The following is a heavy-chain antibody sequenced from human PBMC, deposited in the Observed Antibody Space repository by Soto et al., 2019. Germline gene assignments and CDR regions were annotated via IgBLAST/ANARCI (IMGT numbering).Heavy chain of an antibody. CDR2: IIPIFGTA. CDR1: GGTFSSYA. J-gene: IGHJ6*02. CDR3: ARASGIAAAGTRAWYYYYGMDV. V-gene: IGHV1-69*13. D-gene: IGHD6-13*01. Sequence: SVKVSCKASGGTFSSYAISWVRQAPGQGLEWMGGIIPIFGTANYAQKFQGRVTITPDESTSTAYMELSSLRSEDTAVYYCARASGIAAAGTRAWYYYYGMDVWGQGTTVTVSS.